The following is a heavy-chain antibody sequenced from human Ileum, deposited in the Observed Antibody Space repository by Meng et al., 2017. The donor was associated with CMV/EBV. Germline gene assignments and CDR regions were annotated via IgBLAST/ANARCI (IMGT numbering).Heavy chain of an antibody. CDR2: ISSGSTV. CDR3: ARGPLAPYYY. Sequence: GESLKISCAASGFTFSHYEVNWVRQAPGKGLEWVSYISSGSTVFYADSVKGRFTISRDNAKNSLYLQMNSLRVEDTAVYYCARGPLAPYYYWGQGTLVTVSS. J-gene: IGHJ4*02. CDR1: GFTFSHYE. D-gene: IGHD3-10*01. V-gene: IGHV3-69-1*02.